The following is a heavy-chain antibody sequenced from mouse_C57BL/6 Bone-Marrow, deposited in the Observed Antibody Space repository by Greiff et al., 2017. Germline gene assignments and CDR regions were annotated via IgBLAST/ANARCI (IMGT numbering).Heavy chain of an antibody. V-gene: IGHV1-52*01. CDR1: GYTFTSYW. J-gene: IGHJ1*03. D-gene: IGHD1-1*01. Sequence: VQLQQPGAELVRPGSSVKLSCKASGYTFTSYWMHWVKQRPIQGLAWIGNIDPSDSETHYNQKFKDKATLTVDKSSSTAYMQLSSLTSEDSAVYYWAREGYGSSHWYFDVWGTGTTVTVSS. CDR2: IDPSDSET. CDR3: AREGYGSSHWYFDV.